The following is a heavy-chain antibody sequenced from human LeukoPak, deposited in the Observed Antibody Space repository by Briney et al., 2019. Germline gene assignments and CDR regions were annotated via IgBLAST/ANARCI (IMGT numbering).Heavy chain of an antibody. D-gene: IGHD1-26*01. Sequence: PSETLSLTCAVYGGSFSGYYWSWIRQPPGKGLEWIGEINHSGSTNYNPSLKSRVTISVDTSKNQFSLHLNSVTPEDTAVYYCARGVGATWNLYNFDYWGQGTLVTVSS. CDR3: ARGVGATWNLYNFDY. V-gene: IGHV4-34*01. CDR2: INHSGST. J-gene: IGHJ4*02. CDR1: GGSFSGYY.